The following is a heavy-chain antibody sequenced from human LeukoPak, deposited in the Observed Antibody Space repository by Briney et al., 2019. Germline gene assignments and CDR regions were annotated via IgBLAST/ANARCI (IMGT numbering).Heavy chain of an antibody. CDR2: IYYSGSS. D-gene: IGHD6-13*01. CDR3: ARDRSSSFDY. J-gene: IGHJ4*02. V-gene: IGHV4-31*03. CDR1: GASISRDGYY. Sequence: SQTLSLTCTVSGASISRDGYYWSWIRQHPGKGLEWIGNIYYSGSSDYNTSLKSRVTISVDTSKNEFSLNLTSVTAADTAVYYCARDRSSSFDYWGQGTLVTVSS.